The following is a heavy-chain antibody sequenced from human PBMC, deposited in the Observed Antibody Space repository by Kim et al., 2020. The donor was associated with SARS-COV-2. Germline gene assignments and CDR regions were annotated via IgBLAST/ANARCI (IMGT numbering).Heavy chain of an antibody. CDR2: ISAYNGNT. D-gene: IGHD6-19*01. Sequence: ASVKVSCKASGYSFATYGITWVRQAPGKGLELMGWISAYNGNTKYPQNVQGRVTMTTDTSTSTAYMELRSLRSDDTAVYYCARDGPYTGGWRMDVWGQGTTVTVSS. V-gene: IGHV1-18*01. CDR3: ARDGPYTGGWRMDV. CDR1: GYSFATYG. J-gene: IGHJ6*02.